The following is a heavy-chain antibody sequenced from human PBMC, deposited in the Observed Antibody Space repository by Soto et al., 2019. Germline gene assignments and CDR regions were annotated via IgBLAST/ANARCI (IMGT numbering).Heavy chain of an antibody. Sequence: PGGSLRLSCAASGFTFSSYAMNWVRQAPGKGLEWGSGISYGGGSTNYADSVKGRFTISRDNSKNTLYLQMNSLRGEDTAVYYCARDLQYSRLFYGMDVWGQGTTVTVSS. D-gene: IGHD6-13*01. CDR3: ARDLQYSRLFYGMDV. CDR1: GFTFSSYA. J-gene: IGHJ6*02. CDR2: ISYGGGST. V-gene: IGHV3-23*01.